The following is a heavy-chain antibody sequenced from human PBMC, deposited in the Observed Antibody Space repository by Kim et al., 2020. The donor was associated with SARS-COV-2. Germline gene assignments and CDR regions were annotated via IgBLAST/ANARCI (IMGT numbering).Heavy chain of an antibody. J-gene: IGHJ6*03. D-gene: IGHD2-15*01. CDR2: ISYDGSNK. CDR1: GFTFSSYA. Sequence: GGSLRLSCAASGFTFSSYAMHWVRQAPGKGLEWVAVISYDGSNKYYADSVKGRFTISRDNSKNTLYLQMNSLRAEDTAVYYCARAGGISMDYYYYMDVWGKGTTVTVSS. CDR3: ARAGGISMDYYYYMDV. V-gene: IGHV3-30-3*01.